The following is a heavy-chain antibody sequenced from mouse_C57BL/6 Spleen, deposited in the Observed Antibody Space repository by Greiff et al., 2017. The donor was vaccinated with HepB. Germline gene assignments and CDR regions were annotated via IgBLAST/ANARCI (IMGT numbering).Heavy chain of an antibody. CDR2: IWWDDDK. CDR3: ARIEGDYYGSSPYYYAMDY. J-gene: IGHJ4*01. Sequence: QVTLKESGPGILQPSQTLSLTCSFSGFSLSTFGMGVGWIRQPSGKGLEWLAHIWWDDDKYYNPALNSRLTIPKATSKNQVLLKIANVDTADTATYYCARIEGDYYGSSPYYYAMDYWGQGTSVTVSS. V-gene: IGHV8-8*01. D-gene: IGHD1-1*01. CDR1: GFSLSTFGMG.